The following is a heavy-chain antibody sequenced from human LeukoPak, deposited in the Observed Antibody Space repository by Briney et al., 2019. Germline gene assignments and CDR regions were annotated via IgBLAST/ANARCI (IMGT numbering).Heavy chain of an antibody. V-gene: IGHV3-7*01. D-gene: IGHD4-17*01. Sequence: PGGSLRLSCAASGFTFSSYWMSWVRQAPGKGLEWVANIKQDGSEKYYVDSVKGRFTISRDNAKNSLYLQMNSLRAEDTAVYYCARDLHGDYALFDYWGQGTLVTVSS. J-gene: IGHJ4*02. CDR1: GFTFSSYW. CDR3: ARDLHGDYALFDY. CDR2: IKQDGSEK.